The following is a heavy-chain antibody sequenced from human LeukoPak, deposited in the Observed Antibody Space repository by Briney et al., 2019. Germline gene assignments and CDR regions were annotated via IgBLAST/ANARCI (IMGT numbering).Heavy chain of an antibody. CDR2: ISWNSGSI. D-gene: IGHD3-10*01. Sequence: GGSLRHSCAASGFTFDDYAMHWVRQAPGKGLEWVSGISWNSGSIGYADSVKGRFTISRDNAKNSLYLQMNSLRAEDTALYYCAKDLHGSGFDPWGQGTLVTVSS. J-gene: IGHJ5*02. CDR3: AKDLHGSGFDP. V-gene: IGHV3-9*01. CDR1: GFTFDDYA.